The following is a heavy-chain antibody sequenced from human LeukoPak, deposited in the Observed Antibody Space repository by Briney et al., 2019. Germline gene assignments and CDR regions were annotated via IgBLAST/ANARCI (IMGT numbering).Heavy chain of an antibody. J-gene: IGHJ4*02. V-gene: IGHV4-34*01. Sequence: SETLSLTCAVYGGSFSGYYWSWIRQPPGKGLKWIGEINHSGSTNYNPSLKSRVTISVDTSKNQFSLKLSSVTAADTAVYYCARGPLSTTVTTPFDYWGQGTLVTVSS. CDR2: INHSGST. CDR1: GGSFSGYY. CDR3: ARGPLSTTVTTPFDY. D-gene: IGHD4-17*01.